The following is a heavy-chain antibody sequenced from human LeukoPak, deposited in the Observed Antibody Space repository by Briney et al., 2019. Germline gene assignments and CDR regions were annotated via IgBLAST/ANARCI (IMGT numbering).Heavy chain of an antibody. CDR1: GDSLSSNSAA. J-gene: IGHJ4*02. CDR3: ARDFGTVTPFEY. CDR2: TFYRSEWYN. Sequence: SQTLSLTSAISGDSLSSNSAAWSWIRLSPWRGLEWLGRTFYRSEWYNAYAVPVRGRITINPDTSKNQFSLQLNSVTPEDTAVYYCARDFGTVTPFEYWGQGTLVTVSS. D-gene: IGHD4-17*01. V-gene: IGHV6-1*01.